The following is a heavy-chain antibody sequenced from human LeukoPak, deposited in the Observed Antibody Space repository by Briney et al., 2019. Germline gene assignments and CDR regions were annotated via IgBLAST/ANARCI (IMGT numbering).Heavy chain of an antibody. CDR2: IRNDGSNK. J-gene: IGHJ4*02. CDR3: AKKSQPGVDMATIHFDH. CDR1: GFTFSSYA. D-gene: IGHD5-24*01. Sequence: GGSLRLSCAASGFTFSSYAMSWVRQAPGKGLEWVTFIRNDGSNKYYAVSVKGRFTISRDNSKNTLYLQMNSLRPEDTAVYYCAKKSQPGVDMATIHFDHGGQGTLVTVSS. V-gene: IGHV3-30*02.